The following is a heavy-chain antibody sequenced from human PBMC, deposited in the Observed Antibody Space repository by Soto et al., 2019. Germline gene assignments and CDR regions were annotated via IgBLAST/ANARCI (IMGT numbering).Heavy chain of an antibody. D-gene: IGHD6-13*01. Sequence: PSETLSLTCTVSGGSISSSSYYWGWILHPPGKGLEWIGSIYYSVSTYYNPSLKSRVTISVDTSKNQFSLKLSSVTAADTAVYYCARQEPGIAAAGTRGPSDYWGKGTLVTVSS. J-gene: IGHJ4*02. V-gene: IGHV4-39*01. CDR3: ARQEPGIAAAGTRGPSDY. CDR2: IYYSVST. CDR1: GGSISSSSYY.